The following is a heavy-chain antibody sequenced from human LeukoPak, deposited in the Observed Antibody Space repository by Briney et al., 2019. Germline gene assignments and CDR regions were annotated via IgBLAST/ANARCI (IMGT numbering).Heavy chain of an antibody. CDR1: GFTFSSYA. Sequence: GGSLRLSCAASGFTFSSYAMSWVRQAPGKGLEWVSAISGSGGSTYYADSVKGRFTISRDNSKNTLYLQMNSLRAEDTAVYYCAKSLLNSGAAAAPGGLDYWGQGTLVTVSS. CDR2: ISGSGGST. V-gene: IGHV3-23*01. CDR3: AKSLLNSGAAAAPGGLDY. J-gene: IGHJ4*02. D-gene: IGHD6-13*01.